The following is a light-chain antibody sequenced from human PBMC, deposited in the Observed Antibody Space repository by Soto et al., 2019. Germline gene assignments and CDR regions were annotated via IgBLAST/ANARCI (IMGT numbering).Light chain of an antibody. Sequence: QSVLTQPPSASGTPGQRVTISCSGSSSNIGSNTVNWYQQLPGTAPKLLIYDNNKRPSGIPDRFSGSKSGTSGTLDITGLQTGDEADYYCATWDGSLPAEVFGGGTKLTVL. CDR1: SSNIGSNT. J-gene: IGLJ2*01. CDR2: DNN. CDR3: ATWDGSLPAEV. V-gene: IGLV1-51*01.